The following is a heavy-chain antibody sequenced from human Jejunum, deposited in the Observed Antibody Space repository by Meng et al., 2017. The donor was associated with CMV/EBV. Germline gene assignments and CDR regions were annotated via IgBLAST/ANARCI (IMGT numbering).Heavy chain of an antibody. J-gene: IGHJ4*01. Sequence: CAASGFTFSSSAMSWVRQAPGKGLEWVSTIGGSGGNTYYADSVKGRFTISRDNSKNTQYLQMNSLRAEDTAVYYCAKGGFGRPLDYWGHGTLVTVSS. CDR2: IGGSGGNT. CDR3: AKGGFGRPLDY. D-gene: IGHD3-10*01. CDR1: GFTFSSSA. V-gene: IGHV3-23*01.